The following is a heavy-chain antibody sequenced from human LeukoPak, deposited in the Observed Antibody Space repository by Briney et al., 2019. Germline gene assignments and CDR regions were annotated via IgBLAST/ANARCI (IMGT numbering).Heavy chain of an antibody. Sequence: GGSLRLSCAASGFTFSSYSMNWVRQAPGKGLEWVSSISSSSSYIYYADSVKGRFTISRDNAKNSLYLQMNSLRAEDTAVYYCCPDDSSGYYYEYWGQGTLVTVSS. CDR1: GFTFSSYS. D-gene: IGHD3-22*01. J-gene: IGHJ4*02. CDR2: ISSSSSYI. CDR3: CPDDSSGYYYEY. V-gene: IGHV3-21*01.